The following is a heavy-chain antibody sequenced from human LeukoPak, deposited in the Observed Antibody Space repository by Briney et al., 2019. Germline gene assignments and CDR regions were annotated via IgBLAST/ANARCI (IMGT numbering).Heavy chain of an antibody. V-gene: IGHV4-38-2*01. CDR3: ATSVRTTGNFDY. CDR1: GYSISSGYY. CDR2: IYHSGST. D-gene: IGHD4-17*01. Sequence: SETLSLTCAVSGYSISSGYYWGWIRQPPGKGLEWIGSIYHSGSTYYNPSLKSRVTISVYTSKNQFSLKLSSVTAADTAVYYCATSVRTTGNFDYWGQGTLVTVSS. J-gene: IGHJ4*02.